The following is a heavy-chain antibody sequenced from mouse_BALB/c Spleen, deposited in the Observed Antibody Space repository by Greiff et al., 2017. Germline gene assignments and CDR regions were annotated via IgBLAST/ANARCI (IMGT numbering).Heavy chain of an antibody. CDR3: ARDYYGSRNY. Sequence: QVQLQQPGAELVKPGASVKMSCKASGYTFTSYNMHWVKQTPGQGLEWIGAIYPGNGDTSYNQKFKGKATLTADKSSSTAYMQLSSLTSEDSAVYYCARDYYGSRNYWGQGTTLTVSS. CDR1: GYTFTSYN. J-gene: IGHJ2*01. V-gene: IGHV1-12*01. CDR2: IYPGNGDT. D-gene: IGHD1-1*01.